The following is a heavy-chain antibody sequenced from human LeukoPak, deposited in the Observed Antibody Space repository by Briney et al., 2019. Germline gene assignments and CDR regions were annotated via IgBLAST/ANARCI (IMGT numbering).Heavy chain of an antibody. D-gene: IGHD1-14*01. CDR1: GFTFSSYA. J-gene: IGHJ5*02. CDR3: ARGSSPGTLSLWFDP. CDR2: ISYDGSNK. V-gene: IGHV3-30*04. Sequence: GGSLRLSCAASGFTFSSYAMHWVRQAPGKGLEWVAVISYDGSNKYYADSVRGRFTISRDNSKNTLYLQMNSLRAEDTAVYYCARGSSPGTLSLWFDPWGQGTLVTVSS.